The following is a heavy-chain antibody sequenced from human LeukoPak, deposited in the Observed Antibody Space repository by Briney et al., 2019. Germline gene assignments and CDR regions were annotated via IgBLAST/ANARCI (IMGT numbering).Heavy chain of an antibody. D-gene: IGHD4-23*01. V-gene: IGHV1-46*01. CDR1: GYTFTSYY. CDR2: MNPSGGST. Sequence: ASVKVSCRASGYTFTSYYMHWVRQAPGQGLGWMGVMNPSGGSTSYAQKLQGRVTMTRDMSTSTDYMDLSSLRSEDTAVYYCARDNSVEDTAWWFDPWGQGTLVTVSS. J-gene: IGHJ5*02. CDR3: ARDNSVEDTAWWFDP.